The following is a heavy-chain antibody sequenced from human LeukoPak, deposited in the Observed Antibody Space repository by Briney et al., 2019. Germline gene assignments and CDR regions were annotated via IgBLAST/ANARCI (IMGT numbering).Heavy chain of an antibody. V-gene: IGHV1-2*02. D-gene: IGHD2-2*01. J-gene: IGHJ4*02. CDR3: ARVKKLMPEFEF. CDR1: GYTFIDYY. Sequence: ASVKVSFKSSGYTFIDYYIHWVRQAPGQGLEWMGWINPNSGATKYAQKFQGRVFMTRDTSINTAYMDLTNLRSDDTAIFYCARVKKLMPEFEFWGQGTLVTVSS. CDR2: INPNSGAT.